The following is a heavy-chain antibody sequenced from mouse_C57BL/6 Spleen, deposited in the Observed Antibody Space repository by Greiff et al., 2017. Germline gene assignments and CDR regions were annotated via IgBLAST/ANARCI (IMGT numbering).Heavy chain of an antibody. Sequence: VQLQQSGAELVRPGASVELSCTASGFNIKDDYMHWVKQRPEQGLEWIGWIDPENGDTEYASKFQGKATITADTSSNTAYLQLSSLTSEDTAVYYCTTAQATRAMDYWGQGTSVTVSS. J-gene: IGHJ4*01. CDR1: GFNIKDDY. D-gene: IGHD3-2*02. V-gene: IGHV14-4*01. CDR3: TTAQATRAMDY. CDR2: IDPENGDT.